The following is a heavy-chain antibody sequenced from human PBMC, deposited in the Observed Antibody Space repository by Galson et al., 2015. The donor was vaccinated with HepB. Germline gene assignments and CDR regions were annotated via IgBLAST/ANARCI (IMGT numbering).Heavy chain of an antibody. V-gene: IGHV4-34*01. Sequence: ETLSLTCAVYGGSFSGYYWSWIRQPPGKGLEWIGEINHSGSTNYNPSLKSRVTISVDKSKNQFSLKLSSVTAADTAVYYCASSMYSSSRNFRHFDLWGRGTLVTVSS. D-gene: IGHD6-13*01. CDR3: ASSMYSSSRNFRHFDL. J-gene: IGHJ2*01. CDR2: INHSGST. CDR1: GGSFSGYY.